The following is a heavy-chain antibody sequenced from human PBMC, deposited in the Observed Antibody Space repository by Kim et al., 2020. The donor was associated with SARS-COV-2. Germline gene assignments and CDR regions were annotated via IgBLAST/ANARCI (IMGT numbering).Heavy chain of an antibody. CDR3: ARGDRRAIFGDYPGY. CDR1: GYTFVDYY. Sequence: ASVKVSCEGAGYTFVDYYMHWVRQAPGQGLEWMGRINPKTGGTNYAQKFQGRVTMTSDTSISIAYMALNRLTSDDTAVFYCARGDRRAIFGDYPGYWGQG. V-gene: IGHV1-2*06. CDR2: INPKTGGT. D-gene: IGHD4-17*01. J-gene: IGHJ4*02.